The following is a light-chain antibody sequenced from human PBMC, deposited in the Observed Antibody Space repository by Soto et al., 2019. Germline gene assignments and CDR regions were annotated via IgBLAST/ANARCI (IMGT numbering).Light chain of an antibody. CDR3: QQSYNTPFT. J-gene: IGKJ3*01. Sequence: DIQMTQSPSSLSASVGDRVTITCRASQSITTYLNWYQQKPGKAPKVLIYAASSLQSGVPSRFSGSGTGTEFTLTISSLQPEDFATYYCQQSYNTPFTFGPGTKVDIK. V-gene: IGKV1-39*01. CDR1: QSITTY. CDR2: AAS.